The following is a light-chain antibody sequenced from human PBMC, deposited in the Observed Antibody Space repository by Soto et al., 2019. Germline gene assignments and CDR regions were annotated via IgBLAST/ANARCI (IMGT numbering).Light chain of an antibody. Sequence: QSALTQPPSAPGSPGQSVPISSTGTSSDVGGYNYVSWYQLHPGKAPKLMIYEVNLRPSGVPDRFSGSKSGNTASLTVSGLQAEDEADYYCSSYAGNTNYVFGTGTKVTVL. V-gene: IGLV2-8*01. CDR1: SSDVGGYNY. CDR2: EVN. J-gene: IGLJ1*01. CDR3: SSYAGNTNYV.